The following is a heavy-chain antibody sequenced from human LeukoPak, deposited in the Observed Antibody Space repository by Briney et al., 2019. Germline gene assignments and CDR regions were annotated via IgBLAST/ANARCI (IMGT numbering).Heavy chain of an antibody. CDR1: GFSFSTYW. CDR3: ARHLNYYLDY. J-gene: IGHJ4*02. D-gene: IGHD3-10*01. CDR2: ISSDGSIT. Sequence: GGSLRLSCAASGFSFSTYWMHWVRQAPGKGLVWVSRISSDGSITSYADSVKGRFTISRDNAKNTLYLQMNSLRAEDTAVYYCARHLNYYLDYWGQGTLVTVSS. V-gene: IGHV3-74*01.